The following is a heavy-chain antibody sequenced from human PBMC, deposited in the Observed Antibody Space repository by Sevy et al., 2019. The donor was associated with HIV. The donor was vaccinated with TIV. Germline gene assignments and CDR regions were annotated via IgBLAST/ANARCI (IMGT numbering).Heavy chain of an antibody. CDR2: IYPRDSDP. CDR1: GYSFTHYW. CDR3: ARLTGYEPYSYYALDV. D-gene: IGHD5-12*01. Sequence: GESLKISCEGSGYSFTHYWIAWVRQIPGKGLGWMGIIYPRDSDPTYSPSFQGQVTISADKSINIAYLQWSRLKASDTAMYYCARLTGYEPYSYYALDVWGQGTTVTVS. V-gene: IGHV5-51*01. J-gene: IGHJ6*02.